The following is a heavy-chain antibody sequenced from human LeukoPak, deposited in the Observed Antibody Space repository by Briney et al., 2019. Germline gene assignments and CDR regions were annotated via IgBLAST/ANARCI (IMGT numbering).Heavy chain of an antibody. D-gene: IGHD3-22*01. CDR1: GFXXSXSGVX. J-gene: IGHJ5*02. CDR3: AHRSGDYYDSSGYYWFDP. V-gene: IGHV2-5*01. CDR2: XYGNDDK. Sequence: TLXCXXSGFXXSXSGVXVGWIRQPXXXXXXXXXXXYGNDDKRYSPSLNRRLTITRDTSKNQVVLTMTNMDPVDTATYYCAHRSGDYYDSSGYYWFDPWGQGTLVTVSS.